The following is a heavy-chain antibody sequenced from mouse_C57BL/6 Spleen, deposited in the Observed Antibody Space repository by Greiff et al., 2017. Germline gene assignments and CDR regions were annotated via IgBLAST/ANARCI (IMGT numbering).Heavy chain of an antibody. CDR3: ARYDYGYFDY. CDR1: GYAFSSSW. D-gene: IGHD2-4*01. CDR2: IYPGDGDT. Sequence: VQLQQSGPELVKPGASVKISCKASGYAFSSSWMNWVKQRPGKGLEWIGRIYPGDGDTNYNGKFKGKATLTADKSSSTAYMQLSGLKSEDSAVYFCARYDYGYFDYWGQGTTLTVSS. V-gene: IGHV1-82*01. J-gene: IGHJ2*01.